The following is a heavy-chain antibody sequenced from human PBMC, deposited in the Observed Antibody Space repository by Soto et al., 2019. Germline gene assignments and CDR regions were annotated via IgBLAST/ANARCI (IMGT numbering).Heavy chain of an antibody. CDR2: ISGSGTI. D-gene: IGHD5-12*01. V-gene: IGHV4-59*13. Sequence: QLRLQESGPGLVKPSETLSLTCSVSGGSMSGYYWNWIRQPPGKGLEWIAYISGSGTISYNPSLKSRVTISVDTSKTQFSLKVTSVTAEDTALYFCARGARVGHTGYNLEYWGQGTLVTVSS. J-gene: IGHJ4*02. CDR3: ARGARVGHTGYNLEY. CDR1: GGSMSGYY.